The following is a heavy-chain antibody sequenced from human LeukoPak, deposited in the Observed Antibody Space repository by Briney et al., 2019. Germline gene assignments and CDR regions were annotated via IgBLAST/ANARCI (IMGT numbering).Heavy chain of an antibody. Sequence: GGSLRLSCAASGFTFSSYAMSWVRQAPGEGLVWVSRIRSDGSDTRYAESVKGRFTISRDNAKNTLYLQMNSLRAEDTAVYYCARTYGSGSYYKGPFDYWGQGTLVTVSS. CDR3: ARTYGSGSYYKGPFDY. J-gene: IGHJ4*02. V-gene: IGHV3-74*01. CDR1: GFTFSSYA. D-gene: IGHD3-10*01. CDR2: IRSDGSDT.